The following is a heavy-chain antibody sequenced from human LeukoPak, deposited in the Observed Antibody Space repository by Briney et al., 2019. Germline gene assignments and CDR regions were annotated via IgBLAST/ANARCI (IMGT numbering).Heavy chain of an antibody. D-gene: IGHD2-15*01. CDR2: MNPNSGNT. V-gene: IGHV1-8*01. Sequence: ASVKDSRKASGYTLTSYDINSGRQAAGQQVKGMGGMNPNSGNTGYENKFKGRVAMPRFTFISTAYLELTNLRSDDTAVYYCARGPSPYCSGDSCYCFLYFHHWGQGTLVTVSS. J-gene: IGHJ1*01. CDR3: ARGPSPYCSGDSCYCFLYFHH. CDR1: GYTLTSYD.